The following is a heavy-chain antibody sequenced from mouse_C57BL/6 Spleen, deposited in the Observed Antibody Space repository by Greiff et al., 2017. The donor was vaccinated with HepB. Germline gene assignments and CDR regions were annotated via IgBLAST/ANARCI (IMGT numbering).Heavy chain of an antibody. D-gene: IGHD4-1*01. J-gene: IGHJ4*01. CDR3: AQTGTDAMDY. V-gene: IGHV1-82*01. CDR1: GSAFSSSW. Sequence: QVQLQQSGPELVKPGASVKISCKASGSAFSSSWLNWVKQRPGKGLEWIGRLYPGDGDTNYNGKFKGKATLTADKSSSTAYMQLSSLTSEDSAVYFCAQTGTDAMDYWGQGTSVTVSS. CDR2: LYPGDGDT.